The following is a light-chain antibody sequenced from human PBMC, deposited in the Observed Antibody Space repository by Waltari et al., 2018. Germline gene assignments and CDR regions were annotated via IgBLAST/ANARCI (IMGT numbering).Light chain of an antibody. CDR2: EVS. V-gene: IGLV2-14*01. CDR3: SSYTSSSTRV. J-gene: IGLJ2*01. CDR1: SSDVGGYNY. Sequence: QSALTQPASVSGSPGPSIPISCPGTSSDVGGYNYVSWYQQHPGKAPKLMIYEVSNRPSGVSNRFSGSKSGNTASLTISGLQAEDEADYYCSSYTSSSTRVFGGGTKLTVL.